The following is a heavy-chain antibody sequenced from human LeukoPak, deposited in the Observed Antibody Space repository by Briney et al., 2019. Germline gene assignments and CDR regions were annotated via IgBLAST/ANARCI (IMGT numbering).Heavy chain of an antibody. Sequence: PGGSLRLSCAASGFPFSSYAMSWVRQAPGKGLEWVSAISGSGGSTYYADSVKGRFTISRDNSKNTLYLQMNSLRAEDTAVYYCAKGGWDGDAFDIWGQGTMVTVSS. D-gene: IGHD1-26*01. CDR3: AKGGWDGDAFDI. V-gene: IGHV3-23*01. J-gene: IGHJ3*02. CDR1: GFPFSSYA. CDR2: ISGSGGST.